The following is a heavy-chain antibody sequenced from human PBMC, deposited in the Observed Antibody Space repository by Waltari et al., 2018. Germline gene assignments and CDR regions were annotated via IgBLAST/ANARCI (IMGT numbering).Heavy chain of an antibody. CDR2: ISSSSSYI. CDR1: GFTFSSYS. D-gene: IGHD3-10*01. V-gene: IGHV3-21*01. CDR3: ARLWLGTRNAFDI. Sequence: EVQLVESGGGLVKPGGSLRLSCAASGFTFSSYSMNWVRQAPGKGLEVVSSISSSSSYIYYADSVKGRFTISRDNAKNSLYLQMNSLRAEDTAVYYCARLWLGTRNAFDIWGQGTMVIVSS. J-gene: IGHJ3*02.